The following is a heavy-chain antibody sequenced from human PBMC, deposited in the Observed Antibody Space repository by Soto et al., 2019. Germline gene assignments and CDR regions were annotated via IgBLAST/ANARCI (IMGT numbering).Heavy chain of an antibody. CDR1: GYSFTSYW. J-gene: IGHJ6*02. D-gene: IGHD5-18*01. Sequence: GESLKISCKGSGYSFTSYWISWLRQMTGKGLEWMGRIDPSDSYTNYSPSFQGHVTISADKSISTAYLQWSSLKASDTAMYYCARPNTAMVKHYYYGMDVWGQGTTVTVSS. CDR2: IDPSDSYT. CDR3: ARPNTAMVKHYYYGMDV. V-gene: IGHV5-10-1*01.